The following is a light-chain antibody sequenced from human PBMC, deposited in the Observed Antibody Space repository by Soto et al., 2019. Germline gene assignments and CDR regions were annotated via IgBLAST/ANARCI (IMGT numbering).Light chain of an antibody. CDR1: QSVDSW. CDR3: QHYNDYSRV. Sequence: DIQMTQSPSTLSASIGDRVTITCRASQSVDSWLAWYQQQPGKAPKLLIYKASILQTGVPTRFSGSGSGTEFTLTITRLQLDDFATYYCQHYNDYSRVFGQGTKVEIK. J-gene: IGKJ1*01. V-gene: IGKV1-5*03. CDR2: KAS.